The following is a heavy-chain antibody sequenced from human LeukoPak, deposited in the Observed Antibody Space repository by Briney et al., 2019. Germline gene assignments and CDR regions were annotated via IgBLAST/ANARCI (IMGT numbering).Heavy chain of an antibody. CDR3: ARDRGYSYGYSDY. D-gene: IGHD5-18*01. J-gene: IGHJ4*02. V-gene: IGHV1-69*05. CDR1: GGTFSSYA. CDR2: IIPIYGTA. Sequence: SVKVSCKASGGTFSSYAISWVRQAPGQGLEWMGRIIPIYGTANYAQKFQGRVTITTDESTSTAYMELSSLRSEDTAVYYCARDRGYSYGYSDYWGQGTLVTVSS.